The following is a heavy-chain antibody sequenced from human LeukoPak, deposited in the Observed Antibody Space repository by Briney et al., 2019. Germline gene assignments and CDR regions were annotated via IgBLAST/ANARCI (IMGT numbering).Heavy chain of an antibody. V-gene: IGHV1-46*01. CDR3: ARGILQYYDFWSGCRNCRNAFDI. Sequence: ASVKVSCKASGYTFTSYYMHWVRQAPGQVLEWMGIINPSGGSTSYAQKFQGRVTMTRDTSTSTVYMELSSLRSEDTAVYYCARGILQYYDFWSGCRNCRNAFDIWGQGTMVTVSS. CDR2: INPSGGST. D-gene: IGHD3-3*01. J-gene: IGHJ3*02. CDR1: GYTFTSYY.